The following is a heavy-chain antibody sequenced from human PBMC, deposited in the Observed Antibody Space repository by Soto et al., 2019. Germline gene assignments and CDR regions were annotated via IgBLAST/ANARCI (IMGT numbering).Heavy chain of an antibody. CDR1: GFTFSSYA. J-gene: IGHJ6*02. V-gene: IGHV3-30-3*01. CDR2: ISYDGSNK. D-gene: IGHD1-1*01. CDR3: ARDRKNGNYYYYYGMDV. Sequence: GGSLRLSCAASGFTFSSYAMHWVRQAPGKGLEWVAVISYDGSNKYYADSVKGRFTISRDNSKNTLYLQMNSLRAEDTAVYYCARDRKNGNYYYYYGMDVWGQGTTVTVSS.